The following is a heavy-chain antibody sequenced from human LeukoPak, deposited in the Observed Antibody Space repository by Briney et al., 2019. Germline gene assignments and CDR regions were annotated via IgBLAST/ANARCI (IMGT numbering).Heavy chain of an antibody. V-gene: IGHV3-33*06. J-gene: IGHJ4*02. CDR2: IWSDGSNK. CDR3: AKDAQRGFDYSNSLQY. Sequence: GRSLRLSCAASGFTFNHFGMHCVRQAPGKGLEWVAVIWSDGSNKFYADSVRGRFTISRDASRKTVYLQMDRMTAEDTAIYYCAKDAQRGFDYSNSLQYWGQGALVTVSS. D-gene: IGHD4-11*01. CDR1: GFTFNHFG.